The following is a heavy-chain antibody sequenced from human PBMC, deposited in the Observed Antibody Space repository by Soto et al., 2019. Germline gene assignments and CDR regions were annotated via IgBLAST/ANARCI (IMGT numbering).Heavy chain of an antibody. D-gene: IGHD1-26*01. J-gene: IGHJ4*02. Sequence: QVQLVQSGAEVKKPGASVKVSCKASGYTFTSYAMHWVRQAPGQRLEWMGWINAGNGNTKYSQKFQGRVSITRDTSASTAYMELSSLRSEDTAVYYCARRMSGSKFDYWGQGTLVTVSS. CDR2: INAGNGNT. V-gene: IGHV1-3*01. CDR3: ARRMSGSKFDY. CDR1: GYTFTSYA.